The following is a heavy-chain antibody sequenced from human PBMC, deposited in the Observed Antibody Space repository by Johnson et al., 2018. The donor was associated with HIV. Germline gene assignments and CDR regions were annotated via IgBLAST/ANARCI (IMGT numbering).Heavy chain of an antibody. CDR1: GFTFSSYG. Sequence: QVQLVESGGGLVKPGGSLRLSCAASGFTFSSYGMHWVRPAPGKGLEWVAFIRYDGSNKYYADSVKGRFTISRDNSKNTLYLQMNSLRAEDTAVYYCAREGGSSGPDAFDIWGQGTMVTVSS. J-gene: IGHJ3*02. CDR3: AREGGSSGPDAFDI. CDR2: IRYDGSNK. D-gene: IGHD3-16*01. V-gene: IGHV3-30*02.